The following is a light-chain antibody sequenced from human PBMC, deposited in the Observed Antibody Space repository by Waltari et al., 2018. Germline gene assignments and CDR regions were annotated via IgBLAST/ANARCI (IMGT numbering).Light chain of an antibody. V-gene: IGLV4-69*01. J-gene: IGLJ3*02. CDR3: QIGGHGNWV. Sequence: QLVLTQSPSASASLGASVKLTCTLSSGHSTNVIAWLQKRPEKGPRDLMKVNSDDSHNKADEIPDRFSGSSSGAERYLTISSLQSEDEADYYCQIGGHGNWVFGVVTKLTVL. CDR2: VNSDDSH. CDR1: SGHSTNV.